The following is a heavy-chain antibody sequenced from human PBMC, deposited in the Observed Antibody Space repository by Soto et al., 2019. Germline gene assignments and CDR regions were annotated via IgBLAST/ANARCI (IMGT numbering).Heavy chain of an antibody. CDR1: GLIFTSYV. D-gene: IGHD3-10*01. V-gene: IGHV3-23*01. Sequence: PGGSLRLSCAASGLIFTSYVMTWVRQAPGKGLEWVSSVSGSGGSTFYADSVKGRFTVSRDNSKNTLFLQMNTLGADDTAVYYCAKGSGGSYYYGMDVWGQGTTVTVSS. CDR3: AKGSGGSYYYGMDV. J-gene: IGHJ6*02. CDR2: VSGSGGST.